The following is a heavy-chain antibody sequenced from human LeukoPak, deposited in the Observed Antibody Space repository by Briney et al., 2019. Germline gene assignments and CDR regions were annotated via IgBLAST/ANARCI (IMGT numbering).Heavy chain of an antibody. D-gene: IGHD7-27*01. J-gene: IGHJ4*02. CDR3: AKDRSWGLDY. Sequence: PGGSLRLSCAASGFIFNSYGMSWVRQAPGKGLEWVSALSGSGDTTYYADSVKGRFTISRDNSKNTLYLQVNSLRVEDTAIYYCAKDRSWGLDYWGQGTLVTVSS. CDR1: GFIFNSYG. CDR2: LSGSGDTT. V-gene: IGHV3-23*01.